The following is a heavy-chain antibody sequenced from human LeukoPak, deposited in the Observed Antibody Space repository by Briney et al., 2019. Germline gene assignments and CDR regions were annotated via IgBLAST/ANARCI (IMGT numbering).Heavy chain of an antibody. D-gene: IGHD6-19*01. V-gene: IGHV1-46*01. CDR1: GYTFPSYY. Sequence: GASVKVSCKASGYTFPSYYMHWVRQAPGQGLEWMGIINPSGGSTSYAQKFQGRVTMTRDMSTSTVYMELSSLRSEDTAVYYCARDRLSSGWYRGYWYDPWGQGTLVTVSS. J-gene: IGHJ5*02. CDR2: INPSGGST. CDR3: ARDRLSSGWYRGYWYDP.